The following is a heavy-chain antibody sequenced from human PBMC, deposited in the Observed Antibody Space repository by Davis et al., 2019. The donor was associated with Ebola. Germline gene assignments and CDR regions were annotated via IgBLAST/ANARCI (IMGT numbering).Heavy chain of an antibody. CDR1: GYTFTSYD. D-gene: IGHD3-3*01. V-gene: IGHV1-8*01. J-gene: IGHJ6*02. Sequence: ASVKVSCKASGYTFTSYDINWVRQATGQGLEWMGWMNPNSGNTGYAQKFQGRVTMTRNTSISTAYMELRSLRSEDTAVYYCARGRLETVGVVITYYYGMDVWGQGTTVTVSS. CDR2: MNPNSGNT. CDR3: ARGRLETVGVVITYYYGMDV.